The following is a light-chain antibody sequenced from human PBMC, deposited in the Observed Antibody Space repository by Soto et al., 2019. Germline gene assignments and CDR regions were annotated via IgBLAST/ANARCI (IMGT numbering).Light chain of an antibody. J-gene: IGLJ2*01. V-gene: IGLV1-47*01. CDR1: SSNIGSYY. CDR2: RNN. Sequence: QLVLTQPPSASGTPGQRVTISCSGSSSNIGSYYVYWYRQLPGAAPKLLIYRNNQRPSGVPDRFSGSKSGTSASLAIGGLRSEDEGDFYCAAWDDSLSGPVFGGGTKVTVL. CDR3: AAWDDSLSGPV.